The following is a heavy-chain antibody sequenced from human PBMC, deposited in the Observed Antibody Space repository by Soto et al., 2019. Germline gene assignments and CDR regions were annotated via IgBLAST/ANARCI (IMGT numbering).Heavy chain of an antibody. CDR3: AKGSRMWTPDY. V-gene: IGHV1-3*01. Sequence: SXKVSFKASGYTXNDYAIDLVRQAPGQRLEWMGWIAPGNCNTKYSQNFQGRVTITSDTSATTAYIEMSSIRSEDTAVYYCAKGSRMWTPDYWGQGTLVTVSS. J-gene: IGHJ4*02. D-gene: IGHD2-21*01. CDR2: IAPGNCNT. CDR1: GYTXNDYA.